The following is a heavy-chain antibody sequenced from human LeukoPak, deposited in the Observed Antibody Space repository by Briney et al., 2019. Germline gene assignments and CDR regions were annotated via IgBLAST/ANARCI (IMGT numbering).Heavy chain of an antibody. CDR3: ARPKAPYKNHHYYFYMDV. D-gene: IGHD5-24*01. CDR2: ITVNGGTQ. V-gene: IGHV3-64*02. CDR1: GFTFSSYP. Sequence: GGSLRLSCAASGFTFSSYPMHWVRQAPGKGLEYVSGITVNGGTQYYGDPVKGRFTISRDNSKNTLFLQLGGLTPDDTAVYYCARPKAPYKNHHYYFYMDVWGKGTPVAASS. J-gene: IGHJ6*03.